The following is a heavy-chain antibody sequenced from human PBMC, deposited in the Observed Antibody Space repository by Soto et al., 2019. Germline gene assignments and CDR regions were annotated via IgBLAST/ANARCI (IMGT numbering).Heavy chain of an antibody. CDR1: GFTFSSYG. CDR2: ISYDGSNK. Sequence: QVQLVESGGGVVQPGRSLRLSCAASGFTFSSYGMHWVRQAPGKGLEWVAVISYDGSNKYYADSVKGRFTISRDNSKNTLYLQMNSLRAEDTAVYYCAKDMGSGWILNLRNYYGMDVWGQGTTVTVSS. J-gene: IGHJ6*02. V-gene: IGHV3-30*18. CDR3: AKDMGSGWILNLRNYYGMDV. D-gene: IGHD6-19*01.